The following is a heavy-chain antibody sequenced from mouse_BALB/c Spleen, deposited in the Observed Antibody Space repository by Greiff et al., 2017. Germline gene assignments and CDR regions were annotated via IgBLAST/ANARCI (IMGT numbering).Heavy chain of an antibody. D-gene: IGHD2-4*01. Sequence: EVKLMESGGGLVKPGGSLKLSCAASGFTFSDYYMYWVRQTPEKRLEWVATISDGGSYTYYPDSVKGRFTISRDNAKNNLYLQMSSLKSEDTAMYYCASLYYDYEAYWGQGTLVTVSA. CDR1: GFTFSDYY. CDR2: ISDGGSYT. CDR3: ASLYYDYEAY. J-gene: IGHJ3*01. V-gene: IGHV5-4*02.